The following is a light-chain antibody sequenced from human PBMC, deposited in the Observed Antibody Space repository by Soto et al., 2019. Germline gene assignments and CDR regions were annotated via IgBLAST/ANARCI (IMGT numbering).Light chain of an antibody. CDR3: ETWDSNTRV. Sequence: QPVLTQSSSASASLGSSVKLTCTLSSGHSSYIIAWHQQQPGKAPRYLMKLEGSGSYNKGSGVPDRFSGSSSGADRYLTISNLQFEDEADYYCETWDSNTRVFGGGNKLTFL. CDR1: SGHSSYI. CDR2: LEGSGSY. V-gene: IGLV4-60*02. J-gene: IGLJ3*02.